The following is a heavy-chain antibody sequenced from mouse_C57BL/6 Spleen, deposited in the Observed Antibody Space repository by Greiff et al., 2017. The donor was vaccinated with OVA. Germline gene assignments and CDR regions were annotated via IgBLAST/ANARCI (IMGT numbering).Heavy chain of an antibody. D-gene: IGHD1-1*01. Sequence: EVKLMESGGGLVQPGGSMKLSCVASGFTFSNYWMNWVRQSPEKGLEWVAQIRLKSDNYATHYAESVKGRFTVSRDYSKSSVYLQMNNSRAEDTGMYYCTGTTVVDFDYWGQGTTLTVSA. CDR2: IRLKSDNYAT. V-gene: IGHV6-3*01. J-gene: IGHJ2*01. CDR3: TGTTVVDFDY. CDR1: GFTFSNYW.